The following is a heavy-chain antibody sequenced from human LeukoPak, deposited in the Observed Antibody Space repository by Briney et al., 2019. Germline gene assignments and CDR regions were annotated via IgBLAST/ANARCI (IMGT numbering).Heavy chain of an antibody. CDR1: GFTFSSYG. CDR2: ISGSGGGT. CDR3: AKLEEQWLIDF. V-gene: IGHV3-23*01. D-gene: IGHD6-19*01. Sequence: PGGSLRLSCAASGFTFSSYGMHWVRQAPGKGLEWVSTISGSGGGTYSADSVKGRFTISRDNSKNTLYLQMNSLRADDTAIYYCAKLEEQWLIDFWGQGTLVTVSS. J-gene: IGHJ4*02.